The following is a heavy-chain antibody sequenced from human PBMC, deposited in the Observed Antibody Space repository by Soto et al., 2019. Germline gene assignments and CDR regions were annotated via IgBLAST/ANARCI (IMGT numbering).Heavy chain of an antibody. V-gene: IGHV4-30-2*01. CDR2: IYPSGST. Sequence: QLQLQESGSGLVKPSQTLSLTCAVSGGSISSGGYSWSWIRQPPGKGLEWIGYIYPSGSTYYNPSLKSRVTMSLDRSKNQFSLKLSSVTAADTAVYYCARFYGDYHNWFDPWGQGTLVTVSS. D-gene: IGHD4-17*01. CDR1: GGSISSGGYS. J-gene: IGHJ5*02. CDR3: ARFYGDYHNWFDP.